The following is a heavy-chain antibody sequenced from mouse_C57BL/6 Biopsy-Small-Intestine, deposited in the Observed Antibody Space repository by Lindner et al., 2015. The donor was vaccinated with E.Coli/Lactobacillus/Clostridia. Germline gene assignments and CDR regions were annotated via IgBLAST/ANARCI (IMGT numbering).Heavy chain of an antibody. V-gene: IGHV5-17*01. CDR1: GFTFSDFG. CDR3: ARNGYYGNWFVY. J-gene: IGHJ3*01. CDR2: ISSGSSMI. D-gene: IGHD2-3*01. Sequence: VQLAGVWGGLVKPGGSLKLSCAASGFTFSDFGMHWVRQAPEKGLEWVAYISSGSSMIYYADTVKGRFTISRDNAKNTLFLQMTSLRSEDTAMYYCARNGYYGNWFVYWGQGTLVTVSA.